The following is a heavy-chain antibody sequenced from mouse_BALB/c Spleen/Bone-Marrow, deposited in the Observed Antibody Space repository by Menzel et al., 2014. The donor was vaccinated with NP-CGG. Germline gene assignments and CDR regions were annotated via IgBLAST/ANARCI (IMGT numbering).Heavy chain of an antibody. Sequence: EVKLVESGPALVKPGASVKKPCKASGYTFTDYNMDWVKQRHGKSLEWIGGIIHNNGDNIYNQKFKVKATLTVDKSSSTAYMELRSLTSEATAVYYCVRGGYYRECFAYWGQGTLVTVST. CDR3: VRGGYYRECFAY. D-gene: IGHD2-3*01. V-gene: IGHV1-18*01. J-gene: IGHJ3*01. CDR1: GYTFTDYN. CDR2: IIHNNGDN.